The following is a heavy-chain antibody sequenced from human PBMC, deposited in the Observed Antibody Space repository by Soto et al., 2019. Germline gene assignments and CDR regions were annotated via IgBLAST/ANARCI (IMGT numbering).Heavy chain of an antibody. CDR1: GGSISSSSYY. D-gene: IGHD3-10*01. CDR2: IYYSGST. CDR3: GITMVRGVITRYYYYGMDV. J-gene: IGHJ6*02. V-gene: IGHV4-39*01. Sequence: SETLSLTCTVSGGSISSSSYYWGWIRQPPGKGLEWIGSIYYSGSTYYNPSLKSRVTISVDTSKNQFSLELSSVTAADTAVYYCGITMVRGVITRYYYYGMDVWGQGTTVTVSS.